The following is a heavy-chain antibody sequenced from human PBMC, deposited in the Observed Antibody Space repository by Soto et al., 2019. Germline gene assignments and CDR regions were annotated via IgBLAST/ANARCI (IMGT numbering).Heavy chain of an antibody. Sequence: ASVQVSRKVTGYTLPELSMQWVRQAPGKGLEWMGGFDPEDGETIYAQKFQGRVTMTEDTSTDTAYMELSSLRSEDTAVYYCATGASDGYCSGGSCYSDAFDIWGQGTMVTVSS. CDR2: FDPEDGET. V-gene: IGHV1-24*01. D-gene: IGHD2-15*01. CDR3: ATGASDGYCSGGSCYSDAFDI. J-gene: IGHJ3*02. CDR1: GYTLPELS.